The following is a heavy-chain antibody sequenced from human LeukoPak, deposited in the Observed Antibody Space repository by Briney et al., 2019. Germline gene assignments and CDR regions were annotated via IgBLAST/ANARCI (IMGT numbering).Heavy chain of an antibody. CDR1: GGSISSYY. J-gene: IGHJ4*02. CDR3: ARDKRGGVPGY. V-gene: IGHV4-59*01. CDR2: IYYSGST. D-gene: IGHD4-23*01. Sequence: PSETLSLTCTVSGGSISSYYWSWIRQPPGKGLEWIGYIYYSGSTNYNPSLKSRVTISVDTSKNQFSLKLSSVTAADTAVYYCARDKRGGVPGYWGQGTLVTVSS.